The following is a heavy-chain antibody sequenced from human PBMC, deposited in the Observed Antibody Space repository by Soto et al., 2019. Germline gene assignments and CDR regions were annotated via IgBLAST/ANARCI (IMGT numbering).Heavy chain of an antibody. J-gene: IGHJ6*02. Sequence: ASVKVSCKASGYTFTGYYMHWVRQAPGQGLEWMGWINPNSGGTNYAQKFQGRVTMTRDTSISTAYMELSRLRSDDTAVYYCARGGSTFTSYYYYYGMDVWGQGTTVTVS. CDR1: GYTFTGYY. V-gene: IGHV1-2*02. CDR2: INPNSGGT. D-gene: IGHD3-16*01. CDR3: ARGGSTFTSYYYYYGMDV.